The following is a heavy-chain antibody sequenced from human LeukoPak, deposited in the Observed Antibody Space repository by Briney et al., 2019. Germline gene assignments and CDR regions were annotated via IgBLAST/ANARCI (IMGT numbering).Heavy chain of an antibody. CDR1: GFTFSSYG. J-gene: IGHJ4*02. D-gene: IGHD3-10*01. CDR2: ISYDGSNK. Sequence: GGSLRLSCAASGFTFSSYGMHWVRQAPGKGLEWVAVISYDGSNKYYADSVKGRFTISRDNSKNTLYLQMNSLRAEDTAVYYCARVRPIGLWFGESPYYFDYWGQGTLVTVSS. V-gene: IGHV3-30*03. CDR3: ARVRPIGLWFGESPYYFDY.